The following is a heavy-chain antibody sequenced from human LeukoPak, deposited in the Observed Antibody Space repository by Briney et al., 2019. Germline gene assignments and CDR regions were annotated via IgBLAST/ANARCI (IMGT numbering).Heavy chain of an antibody. V-gene: IGHV1-18*01. Sequence: ASVKVSCKASGYTFISYGISWVRQAPGQGLEWMGWISANNGYTNYAQKLQGRVTMTTDTSTSTAYMELRNLKSDDTAVYYCARAPAAYSSRFYGRDVWGKGTTVTVS. CDR3: ARAPAAYSSRFYGRDV. CDR2: ISANNGYT. CDR1: GYTFISYG. J-gene: IGHJ6*04. D-gene: IGHD3-16*02.